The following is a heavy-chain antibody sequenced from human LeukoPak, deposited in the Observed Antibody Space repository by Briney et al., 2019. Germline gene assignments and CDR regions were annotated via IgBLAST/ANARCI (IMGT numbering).Heavy chain of an antibody. CDR2: IASDGSST. Sequence: GGSLRLSCAASGFTFSSYWMNWVGHAPGKGLVWVSRIASDGSSTTYADSVKGRFSISRDNAKNTLYLQMNSLRVEDTAVYYCARGRPHGNDYWGQGTLVTVSS. CDR1: GFTFSSYW. V-gene: IGHV3-74*01. D-gene: IGHD4-23*01. J-gene: IGHJ4*02. CDR3: ARGRPHGNDY.